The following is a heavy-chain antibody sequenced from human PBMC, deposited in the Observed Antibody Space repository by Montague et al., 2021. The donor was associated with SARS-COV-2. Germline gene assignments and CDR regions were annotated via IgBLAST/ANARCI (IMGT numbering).Heavy chain of an antibody. CDR3: LNYHGSWCYGDF. CDR1: GFTFSTYA. J-gene: IGHJ5*01. Sequence: SLRLSCAASGFTFSTYAMTWVRQAPGKGLEWVSSINTSGVTTHSPDSVKGRFTISSDNSKNTLYLQMSSLRAEDTAVYFCLNYHGSWCYGDFWGHGTLVTVSP. D-gene: IGHD3-10*01. V-gene: IGHV3-23*05. CDR2: INTSGVTT.